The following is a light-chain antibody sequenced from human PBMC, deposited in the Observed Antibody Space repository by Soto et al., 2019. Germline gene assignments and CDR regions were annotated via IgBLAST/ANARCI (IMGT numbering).Light chain of an antibody. J-gene: IGKJ1*01. Sequence: EMGWTHSPGTLSRSPGERATLSCRASQSVSNNYLAWYQQKPGQAPRLLIYGASNRATGIPDRFSGSGSGTDFTLTISRLEPEDFAVYYCQQYGSSGTFGQGTKVEIK. V-gene: IGKV3-20*01. CDR3: QQYGSSGT. CDR2: GAS. CDR1: QSVSNNY.